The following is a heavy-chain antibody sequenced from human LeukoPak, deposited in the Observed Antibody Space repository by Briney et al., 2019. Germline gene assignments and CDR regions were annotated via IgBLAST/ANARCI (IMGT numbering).Heavy chain of an antibody. CDR1: GNSISSGDNY. CDR2: IYTSGST. CDR3: ARASYSYDINGWVPFDY. V-gene: IGHV4-61*02. J-gene: IGHJ4*02. Sequence: PSQTLSLTCTVSGNSISSGDNYWSWIRQPAGKGLERIGRIYTSGSTNYNPSLKSRVTISGDTSKNQFSLRLSSVTAADTAVYYCARASYSYDINGWVPFDYWGQGTLVTVSS. D-gene: IGHD3-22*01.